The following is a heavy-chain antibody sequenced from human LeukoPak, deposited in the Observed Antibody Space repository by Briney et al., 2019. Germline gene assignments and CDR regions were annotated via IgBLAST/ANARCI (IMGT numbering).Heavy chain of an antibody. Sequence: SVKVSCKASGGTFSSYAISLVRQAPGQGLEWMGRIIPIFGTANYAQKFQGRVTITTDESTSTAYMELSSLRSEDTAVYYCAVTYYYDSSGYYSTDYWGQGTLVTVSS. J-gene: IGHJ4*02. V-gene: IGHV1-69*05. CDR3: AVTYYYDSSGYYSTDY. CDR1: GGTFSSYA. CDR2: IIPIFGTA. D-gene: IGHD3-22*01.